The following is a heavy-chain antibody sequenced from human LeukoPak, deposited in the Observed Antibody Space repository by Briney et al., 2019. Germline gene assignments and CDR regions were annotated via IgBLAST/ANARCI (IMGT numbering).Heavy chain of an antibody. J-gene: IGHJ4*02. Sequence: SETLSLTCAVYGRSFSGYYWSWIRQPPGKGLEWIGEINHSGSTNYNPSLKSRVTISVDTSKNQFSLKLSSVTAADTAVYYCARGLKGITMVRGGWFYFDYWGQGTLVTVSS. V-gene: IGHV4-34*01. CDR1: GRSFSGYY. CDR3: ARGLKGITMVRGGWFYFDY. D-gene: IGHD3-10*01. CDR2: INHSGST.